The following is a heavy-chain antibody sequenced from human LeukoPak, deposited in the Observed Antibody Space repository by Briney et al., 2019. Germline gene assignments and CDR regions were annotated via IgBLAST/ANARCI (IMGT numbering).Heavy chain of an antibody. CDR3: ARHGTYCRIGSCYWVDTPMVDS. V-gene: IGHV3-66*04. Sequence: SGGSLRLSCPTSGFAASSSYMRWVGQAPGKGLEWCAILYRRGSTLHADSVKARLSISRDTSKNTLYLELTSLRVEDTAVYYCARHGTYCRIGSCYWVDTPMVDSWGQGILVTVSS. D-gene: IGHD2-15*01. J-gene: IGHJ4*02. CDR1: GFAASSSY. CDR2: LYRRGST.